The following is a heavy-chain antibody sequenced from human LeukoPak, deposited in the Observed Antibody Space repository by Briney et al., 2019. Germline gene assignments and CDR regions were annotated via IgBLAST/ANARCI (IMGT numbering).Heavy chain of an antibody. D-gene: IGHD4-23*01. CDR3: GKLGPDYGGTSYLNY. J-gene: IGHJ4*02. CDR2: IYHSGST. Sequence: SETLSLTCTVSGYSISSGYYWGWIWQPPGKGLEWIGSIYHSGSTYYNPSLKSRVTISVDTSKNQFSLKLSSVTAADTAVYYCGKLGPDYGGTSYLNYWGQGTLVTVPS. V-gene: IGHV4-38-2*02. CDR1: GYSISSGYY.